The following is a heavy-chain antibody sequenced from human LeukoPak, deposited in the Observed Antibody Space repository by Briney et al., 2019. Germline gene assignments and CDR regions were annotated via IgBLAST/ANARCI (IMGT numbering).Heavy chain of an antibody. V-gene: IGHV3-23*01. J-gene: IGHJ4*02. Sequence: GGSLRLSCAASGFTFSSSAMSWVRQAPGKGLQWVSSISGSGDRTYYADSVKGRFTISRDNSKNTLYLQMNSLRLEDTAVYYCAIQGSGSIVNYYWGQGTLVTVSS. CDR3: AIQGSGSIVNYY. CDR2: ISGSGDRT. CDR1: GFTFSSSA. D-gene: IGHD1-26*01.